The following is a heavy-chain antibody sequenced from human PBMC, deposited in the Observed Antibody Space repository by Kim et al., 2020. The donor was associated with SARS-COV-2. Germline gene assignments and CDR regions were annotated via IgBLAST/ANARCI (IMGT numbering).Heavy chain of an antibody. Sequence: GGSLRLSCAASGFTFSDHYMDWVRQAPGKGLEWVGLIRNKGNSYTTEYAASVRGRFTISRDDSKNSLYLQMNSLKTEDTAVYYCGDRGDSIDYWGQGTLV. V-gene: IGHV3-72*01. CDR2: IRNKGNSYTT. J-gene: IGHJ4*02. CDR1: GFTFSDHY. CDR3: GDRGDSIDY. D-gene: IGHD3-16*01.